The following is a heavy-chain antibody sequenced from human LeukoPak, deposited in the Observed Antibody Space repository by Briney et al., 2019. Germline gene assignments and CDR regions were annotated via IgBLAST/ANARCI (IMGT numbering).Heavy chain of an antibody. J-gene: IGHJ3*02. CDR1: GGSISRYY. Sequence: SETLSLTCTVSGGSISRYYWSWIRQPPGKGLEWIGYIYTRGSTNYNPSLKSRVTISVDTSKNQFSLKLNSVTAADTAVYYCARFSGHDDAFDIWGQGTMVTVSS. CDR3: ARFSGHDDAFDI. CDR2: IYTRGST. D-gene: IGHD2-15*01. V-gene: IGHV4-4*09.